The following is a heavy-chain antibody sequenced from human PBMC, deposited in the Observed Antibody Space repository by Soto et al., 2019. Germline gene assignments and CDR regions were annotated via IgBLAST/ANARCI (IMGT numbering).Heavy chain of an antibody. CDR3: AREVSGSYY. V-gene: IGHV4-38-2*02. D-gene: IGHD1-26*01. CDR2: IHHSGST. J-gene: IGHJ4*02. Sequence: SETLSLTCAVSGYSISSGYFWGWIRQPPGKGLEWIGSIHHSGSTYHNPSLKNRVTISVDTSKNQFSLKLSSVTAADTAVYYCAREVSGSYYWGQGTLVTVSS. CDR1: GYSISSGYF.